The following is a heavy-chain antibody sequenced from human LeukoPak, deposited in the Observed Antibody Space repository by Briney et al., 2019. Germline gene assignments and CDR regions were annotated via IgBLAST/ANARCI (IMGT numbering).Heavy chain of an antibody. V-gene: IGHV1-18*01. Sequence: ASVKVSCKASGYTFTSYGISWVRQAPGQGLEWMGWISAYNGNTNYAQKLQDRVTMTRDTSTSTVYMELSSLRSEDTAVYYCARESTVPELGYCSSTSCYAAGLFDYWGQGTLVTVSS. D-gene: IGHD2-2*01. CDR3: ARESTVPELGYCSSTSCYAAGLFDY. CDR2: ISAYNGNT. CDR1: GYTFTSYG. J-gene: IGHJ4*02.